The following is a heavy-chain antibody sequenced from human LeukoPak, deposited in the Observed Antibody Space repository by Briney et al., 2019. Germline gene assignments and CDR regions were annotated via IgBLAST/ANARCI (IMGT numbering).Heavy chain of an antibody. CDR3: ARMTGYVMEDYFDS. CDR2: IYDIGST. D-gene: IGHD6-13*01. Sequence: SQTLSLTCSLSGASINTYYCTWIRQPPGKGLESIGYIYDIGSTYYHPSLKSRLTTSVVTTKNYFSLRLFCVAAADTSVYVCARMTGYVMEDYFDSWGPGTLVTVSS. V-gene: IGHV4-59*01. J-gene: IGHJ4*02. CDR1: GASINTYY.